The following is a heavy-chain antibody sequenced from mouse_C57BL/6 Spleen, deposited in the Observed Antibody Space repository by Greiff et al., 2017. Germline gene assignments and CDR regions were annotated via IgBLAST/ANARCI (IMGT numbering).Heavy chain of an antibody. J-gene: IGHJ4*01. CDR1: GFTFSDYG. V-gene: IGHV5-17*01. CDR2: ISSGSSTI. D-gene: IGHD1-1*01. CDR3: ANYYGSNYYAMDY. Sequence: EVKLVASGGGLVKPGGSLKLSCAASGFTFSDYGMHWVRQAPEKGLEWVAYISSGSSTIYYADTVKGRFTISRDNAKNTLFLQMTSLRSEDTAMYYCANYYGSNYYAMDYWGQGTSVTVSS.